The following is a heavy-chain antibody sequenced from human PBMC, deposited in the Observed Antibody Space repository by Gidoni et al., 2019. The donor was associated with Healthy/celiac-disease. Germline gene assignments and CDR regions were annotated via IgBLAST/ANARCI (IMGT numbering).Heavy chain of an antibody. J-gene: IGHJ4*02. CDR1: GFTFSSYG. CDR3: AKDRYYYDSSGYYCDY. Sequence: QVQLVESGGGVVQPERSLRLSCAASGFTFSSYGMHWVRQAPGKGLEWVAVISYDGSNKYYADSVKGRFTISRDNSKNTLYLQMNSLRAEDTAVYYCAKDRYYYDSSGYYCDYWGQGTLVTVSS. D-gene: IGHD3-22*01. V-gene: IGHV3-30*18. CDR2: ISYDGSNK.